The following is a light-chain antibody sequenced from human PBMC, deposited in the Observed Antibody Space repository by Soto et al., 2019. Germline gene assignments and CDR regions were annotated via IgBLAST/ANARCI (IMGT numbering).Light chain of an antibody. J-gene: IGLJ2*01. V-gene: IGLV2-23*01. Sequence: QSALTQPASVSGSPGQSITISCTGTSSDVGSYNLVSWYQQHPGKAPKLMIYEGSKRPSGVSNRFSGSKSGNTASLTISGLQAEDEADYYCYSFAGSTNVLFGGGTKLTVL. CDR1: SSDVGSYNL. CDR3: YSFAGSTNVL. CDR2: EGS.